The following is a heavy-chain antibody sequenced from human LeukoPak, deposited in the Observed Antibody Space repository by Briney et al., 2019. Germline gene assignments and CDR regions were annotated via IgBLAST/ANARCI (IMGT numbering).Heavy chain of an antibody. Sequence: SETLSLTCTVSGGSISSYYWSWIRQPPGKGLEWIGYIYYSGSTNYNPSLKSRVTISVDTSKNQFSLKLSSVTAADTAVYYCARAIRSSTSWNWFDPWGQGTLVTVSS. CDR2: IYYSGST. CDR1: GGSISSYY. D-gene: IGHD2-2*01. V-gene: IGHV4-59*12. CDR3: ARAIRSSTSWNWFDP. J-gene: IGHJ5*02.